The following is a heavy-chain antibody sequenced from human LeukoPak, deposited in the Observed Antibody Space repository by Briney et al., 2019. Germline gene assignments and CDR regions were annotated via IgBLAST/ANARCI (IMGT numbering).Heavy chain of an antibody. Sequence: PSETLSLTCAVYGGSFSGYYWSWIRQPPGKGLEWIGEINHSVSTNYNPSLKSRVTISVDTSKNQFSLKLSSVTAADTAVYYCARGNYYGSGSYYKENKYNYYGMDVWGQGTTVTVSS. CDR3: ARGNYYGSGSYYKENKYNYYGMDV. J-gene: IGHJ6*02. CDR2: INHSVST. V-gene: IGHV4-34*01. D-gene: IGHD3-10*01. CDR1: GGSFSGYY.